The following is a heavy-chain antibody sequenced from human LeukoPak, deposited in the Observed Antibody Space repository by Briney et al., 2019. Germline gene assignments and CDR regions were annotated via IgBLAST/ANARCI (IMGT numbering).Heavy chain of an antibody. J-gene: IGHJ6*03. Sequence: SETLSLTCAVYGGSFSGYYWSWIRQPPGKGLEWIGEINHSGSTNYNPSLKSRVTISVDTSKNQFSLKLSSVTAADTAVYYCARLPRAGTNFGYYYYYMDVWGKGTTVTISS. V-gene: IGHV4-34*01. CDR3: ARLPRAGTNFGYYYYYMDV. CDR2: INHSGST. CDR1: GGSFSGYY. D-gene: IGHD6-19*01.